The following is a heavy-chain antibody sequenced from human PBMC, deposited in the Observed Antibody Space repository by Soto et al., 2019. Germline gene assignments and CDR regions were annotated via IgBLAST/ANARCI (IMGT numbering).Heavy chain of an antibody. CDR1: DYTFPVYD. J-gene: IGHJ4*02. V-gene: IGHV1-8*01. D-gene: IGHD4-17*01. CDR3: ARTLYGDNVDY. CDR2: MNPNRGNT. Sequence: QVQLVQSGAEVKKPGASVKVSSRALDYTFPVYDINWVRRATGQGLGGMGWMNPNRGNTGYAQKFKGRVTMTRNTSISTAYMELSSLRSEDTAVYYCARTLYGDNVDYWGQGTLVTVSS.